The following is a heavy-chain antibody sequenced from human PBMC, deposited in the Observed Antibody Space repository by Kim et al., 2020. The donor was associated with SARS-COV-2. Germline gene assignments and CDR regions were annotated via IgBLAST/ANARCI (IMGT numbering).Heavy chain of an antibody. J-gene: IGHJ4*02. CDR3: ARAFVSGSYFGPSFDY. CDR2: IIPIFGTA. V-gene: IGHV1-69*13. D-gene: IGHD1-26*01. Sequence: SVKVSCKASGGTFSSYAISWVRQAPGQGLEWMGGIIPIFGTANYAQKFQGRVTITADESTSTAYMELSSLRSEDTAVYYCARAFVSGSYFGPSFDYWGQGTLVTVSS. CDR1: GGTFSSYA.